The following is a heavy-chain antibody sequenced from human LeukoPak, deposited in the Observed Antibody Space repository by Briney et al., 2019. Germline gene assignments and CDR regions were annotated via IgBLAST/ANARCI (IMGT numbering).Heavy chain of an antibody. V-gene: IGHV4-59*12. J-gene: IGHJ5*02. D-gene: IGHD3-22*01. CDR1: GGSISSYY. Sequence: SETLSLTCTVSGGSISSYYWSWIRQAPGKGLEWIGYIYYSGSTNYNPSLKSRVTISVDTSKNQFSLKLSSVTAADTAVYYCARDYYDSSGYYLYNWFDPWGQGTLVTVSS. CDR2: IYYSGST. CDR3: ARDYYDSSGYYLYNWFDP.